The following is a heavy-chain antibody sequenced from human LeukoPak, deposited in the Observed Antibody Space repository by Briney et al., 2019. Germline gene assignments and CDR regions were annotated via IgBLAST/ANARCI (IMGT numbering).Heavy chain of an antibody. D-gene: IGHD2-15*01. CDR1: GGSISSYY. V-gene: IGHV4-59*12. J-gene: IGHJ4*02. CDR3: ARDTRTAQGFDY. Sequence: PSETLSLTCTVSGGSISSYYWSWIRQPPGKGLEWIRYIYYSGSTNYNPSLKSRVTISVDTSKNQFSLKLSSVTAADTAVYYCARDTRTAQGFDYWGQGILVTVSS. CDR2: IYYSGST.